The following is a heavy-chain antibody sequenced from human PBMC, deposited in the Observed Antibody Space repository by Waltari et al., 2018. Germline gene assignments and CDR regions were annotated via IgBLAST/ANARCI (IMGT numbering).Heavy chain of an antibody. CDR2: IYYSGST. Sequence: QLQLQESGPGLVKPSETLSLTCTVSGGSISSSSYYWGWIRQPPGKGLEWIGGIYYSGSTYYTPSLKSRVTISVDTSKNQFSLKLSSVTAADTAVYYCARGVELGGGDYWGQGTLVTVSS. CDR1: GGSISSSSYY. CDR3: ARGVELGGGDY. V-gene: IGHV4-39*07. D-gene: IGHD1-26*01. J-gene: IGHJ4*02.